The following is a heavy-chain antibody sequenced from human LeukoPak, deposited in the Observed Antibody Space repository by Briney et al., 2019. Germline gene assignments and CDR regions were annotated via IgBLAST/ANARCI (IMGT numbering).Heavy chain of an antibody. V-gene: IGHV4-39*01. Sequence: PSETLSLTCTVSGVSISSSNSYWGWIRQPPGKGLEWIGGIYYSGNTYYNASLKSQVSISIDTSKNQFSLKLSSVTAADTAVYYCAIPREGLRNLRAFDYWGQGTLVTVSS. CDR2: IYYSGNT. CDR1: GVSISSSNSY. D-gene: IGHD5-12*01. CDR3: AIPREGLRNLRAFDY. J-gene: IGHJ4*02.